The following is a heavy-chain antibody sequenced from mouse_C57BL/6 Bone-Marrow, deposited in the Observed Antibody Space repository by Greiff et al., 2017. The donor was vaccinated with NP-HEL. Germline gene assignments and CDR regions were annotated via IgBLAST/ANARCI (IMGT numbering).Heavy chain of an antibody. V-gene: IGHV5-4*01. CDR3: ARDHSNYYAMDY. CDR1: GFTFSSYA. J-gene: IGHJ4*01. CDR2: ISDGGSYT. D-gene: IGHD2-5*01. Sequence: EVKMMESGGGLVKPGGSLKLSCAASGFTFSSYAMSWVRQTPEKRLEWVATISDGGSYTYYPDNVKGRFTISRDNAKNNPYLQMSHLKSEDTAMYYCARDHSNYYAMDYWGQGTSVTVSS.